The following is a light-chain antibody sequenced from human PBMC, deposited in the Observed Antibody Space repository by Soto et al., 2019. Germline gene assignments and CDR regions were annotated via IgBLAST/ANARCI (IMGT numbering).Light chain of an antibody. CDR1: QSVSNK. V-gene: IGKV3-15*01. CDR3: QQSNDWPPEYT. Sequence: EIVMTQSPATLSVSPGERVTLSCRASQSVSNKLAWYQHKPGQAPRLLIYGASSRATGIPARFSGSGSGTEFNLTISSLQSEDFAVYYCQQSNDWPPEYTFGQGPKLEIK. CDR2: GAS. J-gene: IGKJ2*01.